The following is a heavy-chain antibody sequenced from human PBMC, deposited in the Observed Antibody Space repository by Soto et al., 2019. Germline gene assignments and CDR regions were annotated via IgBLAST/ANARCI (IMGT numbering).Heavy chain of an antibody. CDR1: GFTFSTYA. J-gene: IGHJ4*02. CDR2: LSGSGGTT. CDR3: AKQRAGYGSGSDTFYFDF. Sequence: GGSLRLSCSTSGFTFSTYAMNWVRQAPGKGLEWVSALSGSGGTTYYADSVRGRFTISRDNSKNTLFLQMSSLRAEDTALYYCAKQRAGYGSGSDTFYFDFWGQGTLVTVSS. D-gene: IGHD3-10*01. V-gene: IGHV3-23*01.